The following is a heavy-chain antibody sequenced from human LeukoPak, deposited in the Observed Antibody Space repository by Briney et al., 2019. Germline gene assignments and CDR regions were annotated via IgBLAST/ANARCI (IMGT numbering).Heavy chain of an antibody. CDR2: INHSGST. V-gene: IGHV4-39*07. J-gene: IGHJ4*02. CDR3: ARGRPPGY. Sequence: SETLSLTCTVSGGSISSSSYYWGWIRQPPGKGLEWIGEINHSGSTNYNPSLKSRVTISVDTSKNQFSLKLSSVTAADTAVYYCARGRPPGYWGQGTLVTVSS. CDR1: GGSISSSSYY.